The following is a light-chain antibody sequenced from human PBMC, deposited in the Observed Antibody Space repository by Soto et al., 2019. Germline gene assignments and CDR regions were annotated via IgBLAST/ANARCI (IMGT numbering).Light chain of an antibody. CDR3: LQYDNWPPWT. CDR1: QSVSSN. V-gene: IGKV3-15*01. CDR2: GAS. J-gene: IGKJ1*01. Sequence: EIVRTQSPATLSVSPRERATLSCRASQSVSSNLAWYQQKPGQAPRLLIYGASTRTTGIPARFSGSGSGTDFTLTLSSLQSEDFAVYYCLQYDNWPPWTFGQGTNVAIK.